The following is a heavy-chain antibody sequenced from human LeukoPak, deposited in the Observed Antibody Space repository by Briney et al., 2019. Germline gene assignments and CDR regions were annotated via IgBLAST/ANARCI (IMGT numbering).Heavy chain of an antibody. J-gene: IGHJ6*02. D-gene: IGHD6-19*01. V-gene: IGHV1-46*01. CDR2: INPSGGST. CDR3: ARDLLAVAEPGSYYYYYGMDV. CDR1: GYTFTSYY. Sequence: ASVKVSCKASGYTFTSYYMHWVRQAPGQGLEWMGIINPSGGSTSYAQKFQGRVTMTRDTSTSTVYMELSSLRSEDTAVYYCARDLLAVAEPGSYYYYYGMDVWGQGTTVTVSS.